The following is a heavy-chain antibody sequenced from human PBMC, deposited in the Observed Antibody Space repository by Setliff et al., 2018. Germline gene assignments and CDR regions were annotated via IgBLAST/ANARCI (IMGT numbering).Heavy chain of an antibody. V-gene: IGHV4-4*08. CDR1: GASISDSY. CDR2: ILTTGST. CDR3: ARFCGTSNCQRAPLFDY. Sequence: SETLSLTCGVSGASISDSYWSWIRQPPGKGLEWIGHILTTGSTNYNPSLKSRIAISADTSRDRFSLRLTSVTAADTAIYYCARFCGTSNCQRAPLFDYWGQGILVTV. D-gene: IGHD1-1*01. J-gene: IGHJ4*02.